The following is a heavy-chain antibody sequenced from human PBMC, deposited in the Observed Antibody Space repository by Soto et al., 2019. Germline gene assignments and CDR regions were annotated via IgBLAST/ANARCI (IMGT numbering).Heavy chain of an antibody. CDR1: GGSVGSVGYS. Sequence: QVQLQEYGPGLVKPSQTLSLICDVSGGSVGSVGYSWSWVRQSPGKGLEWIGHIQQAGSTHYNPSLRGRTTISFATSKNQFVLQLKSVTAADTAVYFCARGWTFSDISYAMDVWGQGTTVTVSS. CDR3: ARGWTFSDISYAMDV. J-gene: IGHJ6*02. D-gene: IGHD1-26*01. V-gene: IGHV4-30-2*06. CDR2: IQQAGST.